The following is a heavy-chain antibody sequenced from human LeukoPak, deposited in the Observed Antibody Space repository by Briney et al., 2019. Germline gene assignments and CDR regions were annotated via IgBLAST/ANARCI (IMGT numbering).Heavy chain of an antibody. D-gene: IGHD3-16*01. CDR3: ASPGRGGPYYFDY. V-gene: IGHV3-30-3*01. CDR2: ISYDGSNK. CDR1: GFTFSSYA. J-gene: IGHJ4*02. Sequence: PGGSLRLSCAASGFTFSSYAMSWVRQAPGKGLEWVAVISYDGSNKYYADSVKGRFTISRDNSKNTLYLQMNSLRAEDTAVYYCASPGRGGPYYFDYWGQGTLVTVSS.